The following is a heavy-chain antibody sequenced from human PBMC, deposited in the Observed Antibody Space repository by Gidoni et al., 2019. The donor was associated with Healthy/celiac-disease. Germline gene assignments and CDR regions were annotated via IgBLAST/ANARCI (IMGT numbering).Heavy chain of an antibody. V-gene: IGHV4-34*01. CDR3: ARGYCSGGSCYPHRTYYYYGMDV. Sequence: QVQLQQWGAGLLKPSETLSLTCAVYGWSFSGYYWSWIRQPPGKGLEWIGEINHSGSTNYNPSLKSRVTISVDTSKNQFSLKLSSVTAADTAVYYCARGYCSGGSCYPHRTYYYYGMDVWGQGTTVTVSS. CDR1: GWSFSGYY. J-gene: IGHJ6*02. D-gene: IGHD2-15*01. CDR2: INHSGST.